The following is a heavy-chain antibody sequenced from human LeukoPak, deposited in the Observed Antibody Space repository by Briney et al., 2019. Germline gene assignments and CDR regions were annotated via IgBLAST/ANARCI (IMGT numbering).Heavy chain of an antibody. CDR2: IYPGDSDT. D-gene: IGHD3-16*02. Sequence: GESLKISCQGSGYSFTSYWIGWVRQMPGKGLEWMGIIYPGDSDTRYSPSFQGQVTISADKSISTAYLQWSSLKASGTATYYCARYSPQRLSGPFDYWGQGTLVTVSS. CDR1: GYSFTSYW. V-gene: IGHV5-51*01. CDR3: ARYSPQRLSGPFDY. J-gene: IGHJ4*02.